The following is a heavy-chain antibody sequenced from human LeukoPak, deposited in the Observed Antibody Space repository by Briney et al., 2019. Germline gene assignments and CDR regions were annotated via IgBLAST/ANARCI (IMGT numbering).Heavy chain of an antibody. CDR2: IYYSGSP. CDR3: ARGRDLGQDY. D-gene: IGHD3-16*01. Sequence: SETLSLTCTVPGASVNIFYWNWIRQPPGKGLEWIGYIYYSGSPNYNPSLKSRVTMSIDTSKNQFSLKLNSVTAADTAVYFCARGRDLGQDYWGQGTLVTVSS. V-gene: IGHV4-59*02. J-gene: IGHJ4*02. CDR1: GASVNIFY.